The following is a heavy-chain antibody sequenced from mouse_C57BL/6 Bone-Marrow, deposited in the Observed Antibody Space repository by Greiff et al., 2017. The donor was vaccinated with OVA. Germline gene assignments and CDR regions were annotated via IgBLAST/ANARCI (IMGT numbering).Heavy chain of an antibody. V-gene: IGHV1-72*01. J-gene: IGHJ2*01. CDR1: GYTFTSYW. D-gene: IGHD2-4*01. CDR3: AREKGLRRYYFDY. Sequence: VQLQQPGAELVKPEASVKLSCKASGYTFTSYWMHWVKQRPGRGLEWIGRIDPNSGGTKYNEKFKSKATLTVDKPSSTAYMQLSSLTSEDSAVYYCAREKGLRRYYFDYWGQGTTLTVSS. CDR2: IDPNSGGT.